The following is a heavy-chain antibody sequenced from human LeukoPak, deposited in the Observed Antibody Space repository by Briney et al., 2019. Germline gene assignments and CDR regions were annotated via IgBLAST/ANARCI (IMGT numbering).Heavy chain of an antibody. Sequence: PGRSLRLSCAASGFTFSSYAMHWVRQAPAKGLEWVAVISYDGSNKYYADSVKGRFTISRDNSKNTLYLQMNSLRAEDTAVYYCARPAPYYDFWSGYYQYFQHWGQGTLATVSS. CDR3: ARPAPYYDFWSGYYQYFQH. D-gene: IGHD3-3*01. J-gene: IGHJ1*01. CDR2: ISYDGSNK. V-gene: IGHV3-30-3*01. CDR1: GFTFSSYA.